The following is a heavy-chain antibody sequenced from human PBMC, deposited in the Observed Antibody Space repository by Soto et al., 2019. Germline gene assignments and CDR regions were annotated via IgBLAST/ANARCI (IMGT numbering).Heavy chain of an antibody. V-gene: IGHV1-69*02. CDR3: ASTQGRTVVTGL. Sequence: QVQLVQSGAEVKKPGSSVKVSCKASGGTFSSYTISWVRQAPGQGLEWMGRIIPILGIANYAQKFQGRVTITADKSTITAYMELSSLRSEDTAVYYCASTQGRTVVTGLWGQGTLVTVSS. D-gene: IGHD2-15*01. J-gene: IGHJ4*02. CDR1: GGTFSSYT. CDR2: IIPILGIA.